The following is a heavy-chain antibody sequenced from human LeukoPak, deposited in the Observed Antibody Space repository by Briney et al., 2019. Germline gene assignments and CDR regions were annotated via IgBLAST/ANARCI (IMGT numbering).Heavy chain of an antibody. D-gene: IGHD2-2*01. CDR2: VSSGSDTI. CDR3: ARKYEQT. CDR1: GFTFSSYS. V-gene: IGHV3-48*02. J-gene: IGHJ4*02. Sequence: GGSLRLSCAASGFTFSSYSMSWVRQAPGKGLEWVSYVSSGSDTIYYADSVKGRFTISRDNAKNSLYLQMNSLRDEDTAVYYCARKYEQTWGQRTLVTVSS.